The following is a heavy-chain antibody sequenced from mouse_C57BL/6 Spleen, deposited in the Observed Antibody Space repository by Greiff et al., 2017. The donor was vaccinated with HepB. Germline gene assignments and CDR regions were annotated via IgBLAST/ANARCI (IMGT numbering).Heavy chain of an antibody. CDR2: ISDGGSYT. J-gene: IGHJ4*01. CDR1: GFTFSSYA. V-gene: IGHV5-4*01. CDR3: ARDGPLQGAMDY. Sequence: EVQVVESGGGLVKPGGSLKLSCAASGFTFSSYAMFWVRQTPEKRLEWVATISDGGSYTYYPDNVKGRFTISRDNAKNNLYLQMSHLKSEDTAMYYCARDGPLQGAMDYWGQGTSVTVSS.